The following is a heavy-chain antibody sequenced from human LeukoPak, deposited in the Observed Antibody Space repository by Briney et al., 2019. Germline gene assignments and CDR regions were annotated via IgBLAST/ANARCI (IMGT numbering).Heavy chain of an antibody. CDR3: ARFRVLRYFDWSAYYFDY. CDR1: GGSFSGYY. J-gene: IGHJ4*02. Sequence: SETLSLTCAVYGGSFSGYYWSWIRQPPGKGLEWIGEINHSGSTNYNPSLKSRVTISVDTSKNQFSPKLSSVTAADTAVYYCARFRVLRYFDWSAYYFDYWGQGTLVTVSS. CDR2: INHSGST. D-gene: IGHD3-9*01. V-gene: IGHV4-34*01.